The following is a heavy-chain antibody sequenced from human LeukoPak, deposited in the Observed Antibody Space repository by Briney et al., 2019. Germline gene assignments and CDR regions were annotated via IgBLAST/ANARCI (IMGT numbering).Heavy chain of an antibody. J-gene: IGHJ4*02. Sequence: PGGSLRLSCAASGFTFSSYWMSWVRQAPGKGLEWVANIKQDGSEKYYVDSVKGRFTISRDNAKNSLYLQMNSLRAEDTAVYYCARDRGDWNYVRYFDYWGQGTLVTVSS. CDR3: ARDRGDWNYVRYFDY. CDR2: IKQDGSEK. D-gene: IGHD1-7*01. V-gene: IGHV3-7*01. CDR1: GFTFSSYW.